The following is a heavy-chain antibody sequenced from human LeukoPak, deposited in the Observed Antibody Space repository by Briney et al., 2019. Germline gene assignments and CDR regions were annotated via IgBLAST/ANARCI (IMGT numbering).Heavy chain of an antibody. CDR1: GFTFSSYS. Sequence: PGGSLRLSCAASGFTFSSYSMNWVRQAPGKGLEWVSSISSSRSYIYYADSVKGRFTTSRDNAKNSLYLQMNSLRAEDTAVYYCAKGSTTSFWGQGTLVTVSS. CDR2: ISSSRSYI. D-gene: IGHD4-11*01. CDR3: AKGSTTSF. J-gene: IGHJ4*02. V-gene: IGHV3-21*01.